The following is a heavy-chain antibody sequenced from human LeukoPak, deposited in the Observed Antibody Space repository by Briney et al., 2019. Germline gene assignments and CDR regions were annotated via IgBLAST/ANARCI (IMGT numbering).Heavy chain of an antibody. CDR3: VTVVPGAPNLLGY. D-gene: IGHD1-26*01. J-gene: IGHJ4*02. CDR2: ISTDGSST. CDR1: GFRFNTYW. Sequence: PGGSLRLSCAASGFRFNTYWMHWVRQAQGKGLVWVSRISTDGSSTGYADSVKGRFTISRDNTKNTLYLQMNSLRGEDTAAYYCVTVVPGAPNLLGYWGQGTLVTVSS. V-gene: IGHV3-74*01.